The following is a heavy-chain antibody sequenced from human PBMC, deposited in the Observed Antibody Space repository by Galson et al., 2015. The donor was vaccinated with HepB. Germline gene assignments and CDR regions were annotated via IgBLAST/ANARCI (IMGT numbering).Heavy chain of an antibody. Sequence: SLRLSCAASGFTFSNSAMSWVRQTPGKGLEWVSTISNVGNNTYYADSMKGRFTISRDNSEKTVFLQMSSLGVDDAGRYYCAKDGWREGYFQHWGQGILVTVSS. CDR1: GFTFSNSA. CDR2: ISNVGNNT. J-gene: IGHJ1*01. CDR3: AKDGWREGYFQH. D-gene: IGHD6-19*01. V-gene: IGHV3-23*01.